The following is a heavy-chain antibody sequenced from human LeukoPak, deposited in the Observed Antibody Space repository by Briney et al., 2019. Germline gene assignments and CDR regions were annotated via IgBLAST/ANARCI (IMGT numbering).Heavy chain of an antibody. CDR1: GGSFSGYY. V-gene: IGHV4-34*01. Sequence: WETLSLTCAVYGGSFSGYYWSWIRQPPGKGLEWSGQINHSGSTNYNPSLKSRVTISVHRSKNQFSLKLSSVTAADTAVYYCARGRTPGLRYYYDSSGYYSLWGQGTLVTVSS. J-gene: IGHJ4*02. D-gene: IGHD3-22*01. CDR3: ARGRTPGLRYYYDSSGYYSL. CDR2: INHSGST.